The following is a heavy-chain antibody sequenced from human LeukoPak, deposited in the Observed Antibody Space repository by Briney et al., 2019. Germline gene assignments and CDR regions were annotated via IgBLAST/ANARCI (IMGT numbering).Heavy chain of an antibody. J-gene: IGHJ5*02. CDR2: IRDSGEA. D-gene: IGHD3/OR15-3a*01. CDR1: GFRVSDDY. Sequence: QPGGSLRLPCAVSGFRVSDDYMSWVRQAPGKGLEWVGLIRDSGEAFYADFARGRFAISRDESENTLYLQMNSLRVEDTAVYFCARDRAANQDWVEFDPWGQGTPVIVSS. CDR3: ARDRAANQDWVEFDP. V-gene: IGHV3-66*03.